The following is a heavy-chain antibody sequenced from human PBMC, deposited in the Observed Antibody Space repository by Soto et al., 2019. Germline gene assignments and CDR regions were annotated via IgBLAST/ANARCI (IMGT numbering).Heavy chain of an antibody. CDR1: GYTLTELS. D-gene: IGHD2-15*01. V-gene: IGHV1-24*01. J-gene: IGHJ3*02. Sequence: ASVKVSCKVSGYTLTELSMHWVRQAPGKGLEWMGGFDPEDGETIYAQKFQGRVTMTEDTSTDTAYMELSSLRSEDTAVYYCAADLDGRGDSSRPHQAFAIWGQGTMVTV. CDR2: FDPEDGET. CDR3: AADLDGRGDSSRPHQAFAI.